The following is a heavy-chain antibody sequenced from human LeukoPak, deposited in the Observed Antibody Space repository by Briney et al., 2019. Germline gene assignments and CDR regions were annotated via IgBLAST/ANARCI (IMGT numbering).Heavy chain of an antibody. J-gene: IGHJ4*02. CDR3: ARVKTMIIVVSLFDY. Sequence: ASVKVSCKASGYTFRNYGISWVRQAPGQGLEWMGWISAYNGNTNYTQKLQGRVSMTTDTSTSTAYMELRSLRSDDTAVYYCARVKTMIIVVSLFDYWGQGTLVTVSS. D-gene: IGHD3-22*01. CDR1: GYTFRNYG. CDR2: ISAYNGNT. V-gene: IGHV1-18*01.